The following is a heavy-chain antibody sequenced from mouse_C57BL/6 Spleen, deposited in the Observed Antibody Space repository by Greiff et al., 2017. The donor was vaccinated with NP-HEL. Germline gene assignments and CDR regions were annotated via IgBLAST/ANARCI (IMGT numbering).Heavy chain of an antibody. V-gene: IGHV1-39*01. CDR1: GYSFTDYN. J-gene: IGHJ2*01. CDR2: INPNYGTT. D-gene: IGHD2-1*01. Sequence: VHVKQSGPELVKPGASVKISCKASGYSFTDYNMNWVKQSNGKSLEWIGVINPNYGTTSYNQKFKGKATLTVDQSSSTAYMQLNSLTSEDSAVYYCARWNYYGNYAYYFDYWGQGTTLTVSS. CDR3: ARWNYYGNYAYYFDY.